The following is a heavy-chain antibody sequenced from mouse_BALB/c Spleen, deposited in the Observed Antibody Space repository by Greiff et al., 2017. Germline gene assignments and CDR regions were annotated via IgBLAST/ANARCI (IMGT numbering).Heavy chain of an antibody. CDR3: ASVWSYAMDY. D-gene: IGHD2-10*02. J-gene: IGHJ4*01. Sequence: DVQLVESGGGLVQPGGSRKLSCAASGFTFSSFGMHWVRQAPEKGLEWVAYISSGSSTIYYADTVKGRFTISRDNPKNTLFLQMTSLRSEDTAMYYCASVWSYAMDYWGQGTSVTVSS. V-gene: IGHV5-17*02. CDR1: GFTFSSFG. CDR2: ISSGSSTI.